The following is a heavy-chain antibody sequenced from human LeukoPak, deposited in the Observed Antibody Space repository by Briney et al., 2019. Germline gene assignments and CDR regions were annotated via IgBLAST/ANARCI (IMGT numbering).Heavy chain of an antibody. Sequence: SQTLSLTCAISGDSVSSNSAAWNWTRQSPSRGLEWLGRTYYRSKWYNDYAVSVKSRITINPDTSKNQFSLQLNSVTPEDTAVYYCTKSGSYQNYYYYGMDVWGQGTTVTVSS. J-gene: IGHJ6*02. V-gene: IGHV6-1*01. CDR2: TYYRSKWYN. D-gene: IGHD1-26*01. CDR3: TKSGSYQNYYYYGMDV. CDR1: GDSVSSNSAA.